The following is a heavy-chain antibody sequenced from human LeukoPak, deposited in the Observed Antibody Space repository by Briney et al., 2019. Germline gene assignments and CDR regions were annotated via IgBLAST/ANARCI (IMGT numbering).Heavy chain of an antibody. J-gene: IGHJ4*02. CDR1: GFTFSSYS. V-gene: IGHV3-48*01. CDR3: ARDSPAAIDY. D-gene: IGHD2-2*02. Sequence: GGSLRLSCAASGFTFSSYSMNWVRQAPGKGLEWVSYISSSSSTIYYADSVKGRFTISRDNAKNSLYLQMNSLRAEDTAVYYCARDSPAAIDYWDQGTLVTVSS. CDR2: ISSSSSTI.